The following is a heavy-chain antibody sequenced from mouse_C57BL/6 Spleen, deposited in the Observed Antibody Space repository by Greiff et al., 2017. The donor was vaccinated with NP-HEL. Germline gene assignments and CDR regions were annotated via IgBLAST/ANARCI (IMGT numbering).Heavy chain of an antibody. CDR3: ARPITTVVATDAMDY. Sequence: QVQLKESGAELVRPGASVKLSCKASGYTFTDYYINWVKQRPGQGLEWIARIYPGSGNTYYNEKFKGKATLTAEKSSSTAYMQLSSLTSEDSAVYFCARPITTVVATDAMDYWGQGTSVTVSS. CDR1: GYTFTDYY. D-gene: IGHD1-1*01. J-gene: IGHJ4*01. V-gene: IGHV1-76*01. CDR2: IYPGSGNT.